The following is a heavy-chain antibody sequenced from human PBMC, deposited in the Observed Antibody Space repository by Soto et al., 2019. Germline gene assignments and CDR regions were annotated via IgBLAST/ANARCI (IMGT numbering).Heavy chain of an antibody. J-gene: IGHJ3*02. V-gene: IGHV3-74*01. D-gene: IGHD3-9*01. CDR1: GFTFSSYW. CDR3: ARPRTSDWAYDI. Sequence: EVQLVESGGGLVQPGGSLRLSCAASGFTFSSYWMHWVRKAPGKGLVWVSRIKTDGTDTHYADSVKGRFTISRDNAKNTLYLQMNRLRGEDTAVYYCARPRTSDWAYDIWGQGTMVLVSS. CDR2: IKTDGTDT.